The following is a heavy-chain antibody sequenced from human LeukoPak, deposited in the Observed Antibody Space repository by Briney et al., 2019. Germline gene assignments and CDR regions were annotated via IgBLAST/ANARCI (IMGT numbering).Heavy chain of an antibody. CDR2: INHSGST. D-gene: IGHD6-19*01. V-gene: IGHV4-34*01. CDR3: ARDQSSGWYLYWYFDL. J-gene: IGHJ2*01. CDR1: GFTFSSYA. Sequence: GSLRLSCAASGFTFSSYAMSWIRQPPGKGLEWIGEINHSGSTNYNPSLKSRVTISVGTSKNQFSLKLSSVTAADTAVYYCARDQSSGWYLYWYFDLWGRGTLVTVSS.